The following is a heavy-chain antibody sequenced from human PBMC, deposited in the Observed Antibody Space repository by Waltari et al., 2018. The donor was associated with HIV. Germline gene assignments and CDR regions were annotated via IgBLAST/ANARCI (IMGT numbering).Heavy chain of an antibody. V-gene: IGHV4-34*01. CDR2: ITHRGST. J-gene: IGHJ6*02. CDR1: GGPFSGYS. CDR3: ARGAWGGYDSLYYYYGMDV. D-gene: IGHD5-12*01. Sequence: QVQLQQWGAGLLKPPETLSLTCAVYGGPFSGYSWRWIRQTLGKGLQWIGAITHRGSTNYNPSLKSRVTISVDTSKNQFSLKLSSVTAADTAVYYCARGAWGGYDSLYYYYGMDVWGQGTTVTVSS.